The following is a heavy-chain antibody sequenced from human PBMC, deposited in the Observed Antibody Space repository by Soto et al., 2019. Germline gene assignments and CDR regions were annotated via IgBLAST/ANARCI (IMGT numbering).Heavy chain of an antibody. J-gene: IGHJ4*02. CDR1: GYTFTSYG. CDR3: ARQPVVGTALFDY. V-gene: IGHV1-18*01. CDR2: ISAYNGNT. D-gene: IGHD6-19*01. Sequence: QVQLVQSGAEVKKPGASVKVSCKASGYTFTSYGISWVRQAPGQGLEWMGWISAYNGNTNYAQKLQGRVTMTTDTSTITAHMEPRSLKSDDTAVDFCARQPVVGTALFDYRGQGTLVTVSS.